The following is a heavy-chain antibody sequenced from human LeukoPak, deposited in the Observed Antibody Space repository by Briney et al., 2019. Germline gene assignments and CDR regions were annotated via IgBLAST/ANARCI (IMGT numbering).Heavy chain of an antibody. D-gene: IGHD1-7*01. CDR3: ARDIGITGTTSDFDY. V-gene: IGHV3-21*01. CDR1: GFTFSSYS. J-gene: IGHJ4*02. CDR2: ISSGSSYI. Sequence: GGSLRLSCAASGFTFSSYSMNWDRQAPGKGLEWVSSISSGSSYIYYADPVKGRFTISGDNAKNSLYLQMNSLRAEDTAVYYCARDIGITGTTSDFDYWGQGTLVTVSS.